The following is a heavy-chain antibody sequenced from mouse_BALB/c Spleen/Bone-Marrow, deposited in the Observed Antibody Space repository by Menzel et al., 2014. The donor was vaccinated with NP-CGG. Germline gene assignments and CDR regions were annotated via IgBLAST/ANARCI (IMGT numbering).Heavy chain of an antibody. CDR1: GYTFTDNW. CDR2: IDTSDSYT. J-gene: IGHJ4*01. D-gene: IGHD2-4*01. V-gene: IGHV1-69*01. Sequence: QVQLQQSGAELGMPGASVKMSCKASGYTFTDNWIYWVKQRPGQGLEWIGAIDTSDSYTNYNQKFMGKASLTVDASSSTAYVQVSSLTSDDSAVYYCARGGHDFSLDYWGQGTSVTVSS. CDR3: ARGGHDFSLDY.